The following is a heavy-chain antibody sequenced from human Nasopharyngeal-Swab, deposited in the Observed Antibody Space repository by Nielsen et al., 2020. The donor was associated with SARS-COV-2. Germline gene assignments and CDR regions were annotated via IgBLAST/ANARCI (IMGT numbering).Heavy chain of an antibody. CDR1: GFTFSRYA. D-gene: IGHD2-15*01. Sequence: GESLKISCAASGFTFSRYAMHWVRQAPGKGLELVAVISYDGSNKYYADSVKGRFTISRDNSKNTLYLQMNSLSAEDTAVYYCARDLGGQFDPWGQGTLVTVSS. V-gene: IGHV3-30-3*01. CDR2: ISYDGSNK. J-gene: IGHJ5*02. CDR3: ARDLGGQFDP.